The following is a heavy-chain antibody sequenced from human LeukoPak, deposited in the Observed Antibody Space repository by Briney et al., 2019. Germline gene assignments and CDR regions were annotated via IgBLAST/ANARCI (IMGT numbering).Heavy chain of an antibody. D-gene: IGHD5-12*01. CDR1: GFTFSNYG. CDR2: IIPIFGTA. J-gene: IGHJ3*02. CDR3: ARDRYSGYDTDAFDI. Sequence: GASVKVSCKASGFTFSNYGINWVRQAPGQGLEWMGGIIPIFGTANYAQKFQGRVTITADESTSTAYMELSSLRSEDTAVYYCARDRYSGYDTDAFDIWGQGTMVTVSS. V-gene: IGHV1-69*13.